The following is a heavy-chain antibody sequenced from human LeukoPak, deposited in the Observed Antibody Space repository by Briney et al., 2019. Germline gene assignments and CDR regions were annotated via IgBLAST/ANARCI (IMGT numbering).Heavy chain of an antibody. D-gene: IGHD3-3*01. J-gene: IGHJ4*02. Sequence: SETLSLTCAVYGGSFSGYYRSWIRQPPGKGLEWIGEINHSGSTNYNPSLKSRVTISVDTSKNQFSLKLSSVTAADTAVYYCSREPLHERFFGFDFWGQGTLVTVSS. V-gene: IGHV4-34*01. CDR2: INHSGST. CDR1: GGSFSGYY. CDR3: SREPLHERFFGFDF.